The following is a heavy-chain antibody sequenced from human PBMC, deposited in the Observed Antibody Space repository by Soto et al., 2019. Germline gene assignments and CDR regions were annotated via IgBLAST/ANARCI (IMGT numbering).Heavy chain of an antibody. Sequence: QVQLVQSGAEVREPGASVKVSCKASGYTFTNYGVTWGRQAPEQGLEWMGWIGGYKGNTNYAQKLQGRVTLTTDTSTSTAYMELRSLRSDDTAVYYCAPHTLDTGMPSGYWGQGTLVTVSS. D-gene: IGHD5-18*01. J-gene: IGHJ4*02. V-gene: IGHV1-18*01. CDR1: GYTFTNYG. CDR2: IGGYKGNT. CDR3: APHTLDTGMPSGY.